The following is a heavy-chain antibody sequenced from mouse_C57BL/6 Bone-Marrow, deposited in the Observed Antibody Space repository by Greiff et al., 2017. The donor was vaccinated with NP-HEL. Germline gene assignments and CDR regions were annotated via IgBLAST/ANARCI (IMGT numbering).Heavy chain of an antibody. J-gene: IGHJ4*01. CDR3: ARSVYDYDGYYYAMDY. V-gene: IGHV1-59*01. D-gene: IGHD2-4*01. CDR1: GYTFTSYW. CDR2: IDPSDSYT. Sequence: QVQLQQSGAELVRPGTSVKLSCKASGYTFTSYWMHWVKQRPGQGLEWIGVIDPSDSYTNYNQKFKGKATLTVDTSSSTAYMQLSSLTSEDSAVYYCARSVYDYDGYYYAMDYWGQGTSVTVSS.